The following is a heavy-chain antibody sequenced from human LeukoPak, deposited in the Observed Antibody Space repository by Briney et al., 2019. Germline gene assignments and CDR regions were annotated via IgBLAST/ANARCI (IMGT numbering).Heavy chain of an antibody. CDR1: GYTFTNYH. CDR2: INPSGGIT. J-gene: IGHJ4*02. D-gene: IGHD3-10*01. V-gene: IGHV1-46*01. CDR3: ARYGHSPYFDS. Sequence: ASVKVSCKASGYTFTNYHMHWVRQAPGQGLEWMGIINPSGGITSYAQKFQGRVTMTRDMSTSTVYTELSSLRSEDTAVYYCARYGHSPYFDSWGQGTLVTVSS.